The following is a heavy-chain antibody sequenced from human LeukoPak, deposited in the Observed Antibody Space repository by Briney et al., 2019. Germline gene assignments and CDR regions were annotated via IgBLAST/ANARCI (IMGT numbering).Heavy chain of an antibody. Sequence: MPSETLSLTCVVYGGSFSDYYWSWIRQPPGKGLEWIGEIDHSGSANYNPSLKSRVTISVDTSKNQFSLQLNSVTAADTAVYYCARLPANYYGSGRYFDYWGQGTLVTVSS. V-gene: IGHV4-34*01. J-gene: IGHJ4*02. D-gene: IGHD3-10*01. CDR3: ARLPANYYGSGRYFDY. CDR1: GGSFSDYY. CDR2: IDHSGSA.